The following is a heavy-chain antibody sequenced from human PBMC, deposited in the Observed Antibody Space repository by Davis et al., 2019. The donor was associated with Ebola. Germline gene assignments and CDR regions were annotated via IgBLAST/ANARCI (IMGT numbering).Heavy chain of an antibody. CDR1: GFTFSSYW. CDR2: ISSSSSYI. CDR3: ARDPAGTWYFDY. V-gene: IGHV3-21*01. J-gene: IGHJ4*02. Sequence: GESLKISCAASGFTFSSYWMSWVRQAPGKGLEWVSSISSSSSYIYYADSVKGRFTISRDNAKNSLYLQMNSLRAEDTAVYYCARDPAGTWYFDYWGQGTLVTVSS.